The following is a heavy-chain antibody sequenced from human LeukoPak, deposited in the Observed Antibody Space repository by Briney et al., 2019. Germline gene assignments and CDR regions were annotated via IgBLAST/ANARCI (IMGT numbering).Heavy chain of an antibody. V-gene: IGHV3-15*01. CDR2: IKSKTDGGTT. CDR3: TTGKYDILTGYLTRDAFDI. J-gene: IGHJ3*02. Sequence: PGGSLRLSCAASGFTFSNAWMSWVRQAPGKGLEWVGRIKSKTDGGTTDYAAPVKGRFTISRDDSKNTLYLQMNSLKTEDTAVYYCTTGKYDILTGYLTRDAFDIWGQGTMVTVSS. CDR1: GFTFSNAW. D-gene: IGHD3-9*01.